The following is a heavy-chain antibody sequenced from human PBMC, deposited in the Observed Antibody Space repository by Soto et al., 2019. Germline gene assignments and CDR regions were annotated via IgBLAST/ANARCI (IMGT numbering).Heavy chain of an antibody. V-gene: IGHV3-30-3*01. J-gene: IGHJ4*02. CDR1: GFTFSSYA. CDR3: NYHDPGYSSGWYNDY. D-gene: IGHD6-19*01. Sequence: QVQLVESGGGVVQPGRSLRLSCAASGFTFSSYAMHWVRQAPGKGLEWVAVISYDGSNKYYADSVKGRFTISRDNSKNTLYLQMNSLRAEDTAVYYCNYHDPGYSSGWYNDYWGQGTLVTVSS. CDR2: ISYDGSNK.